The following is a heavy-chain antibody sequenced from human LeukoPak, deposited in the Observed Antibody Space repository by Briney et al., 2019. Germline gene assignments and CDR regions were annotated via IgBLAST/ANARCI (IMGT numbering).Heavy chain of an antibody. Sequence: GGSLRLSCAASRFTFSSYSMNWVRQAPGKGLEWVAVISYDGSNKYYADSVKGRFTISRDNSRSTLYLQMNSLRPEDTAIYYCAREGYYGSGSPPSLYFDYWGQGTLVTVSS. CDR1: RFTFSSYS. CDR2: ISYDGSNK. D-gene: IGHD3-10*01. J-gene: IGHJ4*02. V-gene: IGHV3-30*03. CDR3: AREGYYGSGSPPSLYFDY.